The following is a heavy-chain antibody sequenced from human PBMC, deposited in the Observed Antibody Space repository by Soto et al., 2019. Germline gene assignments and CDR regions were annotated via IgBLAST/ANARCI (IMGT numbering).Heavy chain of an antibody. D-gene: IGHD5-12*01. V-gene: IGHV3-30-3*01. Sequence: QVQLVESGGGVVQPGRSLRLSCAASGFTFSSYAMHWVRQAPGKGLEWVAVISYDGSNKYYADSVKGRFTISRDNSKNTLYLQMNSLRAEDTAAYYCASEVGYSGYDFIDYWGQGTLVTVSS. CDR1: GFTFSSYA. J-gene: IGHJ4*02. CDR2: ISYDGSNK. CDR3: ASEVGYSGYDFIDY.